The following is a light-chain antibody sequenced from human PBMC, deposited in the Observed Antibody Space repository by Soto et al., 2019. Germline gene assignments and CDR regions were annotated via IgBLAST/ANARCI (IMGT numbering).Light chain of an antibody. CDR1: SSDVGGYNF. J-gene: IGLJ1*01. CDR2: EVS. CDR3: NSYTSTNTLV. V-gene: IGLV2-14*01. Sequence: QSALTQPASVSGSPGQSITISCTGTSSDVGGYNFVSWYQHHPGIAPKLMIYEVSNRPSGVSNRFSGSKSGNTASLTISGLQAEDEADHYCNSYTSTNTLVFGTGTKVTVL.